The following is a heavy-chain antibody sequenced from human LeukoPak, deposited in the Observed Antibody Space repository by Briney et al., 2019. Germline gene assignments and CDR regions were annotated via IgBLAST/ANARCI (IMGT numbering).Heavy chain of an antibody. Sequence: PGGSLRLSCAASGFSFDDYAMHWVRQAPGKGLEWVAGISWNSGGIVYADSVKGRFTISRDNAKNSLYLQMNSLRAEDTAFYYCARRIYYFDYWGQGTLVTVSS. V-gene: IGHV3-9*01. J-gene: IGHJ4*02. CDR1: GFSFDDYA. CDR2: ISWNSGGI. D-gene: IGHD2/OR15-2a*01. CDR3: ARRIYYFDY.